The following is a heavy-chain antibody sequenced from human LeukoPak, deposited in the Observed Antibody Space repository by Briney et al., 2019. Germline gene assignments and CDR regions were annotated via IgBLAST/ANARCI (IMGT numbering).Heavy chain of an antibody. CDR1: GFTFSSYA. CDR3: ARVRLGFDY. V-gene: IGHV3-30*01. CDR2: ISYDGSNK. Sequence: GRSLRLSCAACGFTFSSYAMHWVRQAPGKGLEWVAVISYDGSNKYYADSVKGRFTISRDNSKNTLYLQMNSLRAEDTAVYYCARVRLGFDYWGQGTLVTVSS. J-gene: IGHJ4*02.